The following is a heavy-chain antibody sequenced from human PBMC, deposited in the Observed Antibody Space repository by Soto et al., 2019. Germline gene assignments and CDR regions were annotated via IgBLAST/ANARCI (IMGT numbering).Heavy chain of an antibody. CDR2: IILPFGTP. CDR1: GGTFSNYA. D-gene: IGHD3-10*01. Sequence: SVKVSCKASGGTFSNYAISWVRQAPGQGLEWMGVIILPFGTPNYAQTFQGRVTITADESMTTAYMELSGLRAEDTAVYYCVRGRTYGPPDFWGQGTLVTVSS. V-gene: IGHV1-69*13. J-gene: IGHJ4*01. CDR3: VRGRTYGPPDF.